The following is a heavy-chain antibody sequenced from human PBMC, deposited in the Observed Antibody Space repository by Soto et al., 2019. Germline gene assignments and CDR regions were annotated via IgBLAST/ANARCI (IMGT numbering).Heavy chain of an antibody. V-gene: IGHV3-48*02. D-gene: IGHD1-26*01. CDR2: ISSSSSTI. CDR1: GFTFSSYS. CDR3: ARDRKGSGSHPYYFDY. Sequence: GGSLRLSCAASGFTFSSYSMNWVRQAPGKGLEWVSYISSSSSTIYYADSVKGRFTISRDNAKNSLYLQMNSLRDEDTAVYYCARDRKGSGSHPYYFDYWGQGTLVTVSS. J-gene: IGHJ4*02.